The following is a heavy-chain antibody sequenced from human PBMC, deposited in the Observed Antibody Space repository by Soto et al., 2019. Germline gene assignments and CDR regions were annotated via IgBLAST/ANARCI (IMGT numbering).Heavy chain of an antibody. CDR2: ISGSGGST. J-gene: IGHJ4*02. CDR3: AKVRYGSGSPEILDY. V-gene: IGHV3-23*01. D-gene: IGHD3-10*01. CDR1: GFTFSSYA. Sequence: GSLRLSCAASGFTFSSYAMSWVRQAPGKGLEWVSAISGSGGSTYYADSVKGRFTISRDNSKNTLYLQMNSLRAEDTAVYYCAKVRYGSGSPEILDYWGQGILVTVSS.